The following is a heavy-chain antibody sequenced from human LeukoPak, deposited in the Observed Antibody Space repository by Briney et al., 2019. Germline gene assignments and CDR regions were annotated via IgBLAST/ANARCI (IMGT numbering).Heavy chain of an antibody. Sequence: DPGGSLRLSCAASGFTFAYSAMSWVRQAPGKGLEWVSAISGSGATTSYADSVQGRFTVSRDNSKNTLYLQMNNLGPEDTARYYCARDSATMIVVIWEDWGQGTLVAVSS. CDR3: ARDSATMIVVIWED. J-gene: IGHJ4*02. D-gene: IGHD3-22*01. V-gene: IGHV3-23*01. CDR2: ISGSGATT. CDR1: GFTFAYSA.